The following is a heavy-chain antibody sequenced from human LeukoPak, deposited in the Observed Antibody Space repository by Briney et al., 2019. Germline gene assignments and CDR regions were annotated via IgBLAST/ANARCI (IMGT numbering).Heavy chain of an antibody. CDR1: GFTFSSYG. CDR3: ARAGIAVAGTISSYGMDV. V-gene: IGHV3-33*01. Sequence: GGSLRLSCAASGFTFSSYGMHWVRQAPGKGLEWVAVIWYDGSNKYYADSVKGRFTISRDNSKNTLYLQMNSLRAEDTAVYYCARAGIAVAGTISSYGMDVWGQGTLVTVSS. J-gene: IGHJ6*02. CDR2: IWYDGSNK. D-gene: IGHD6-19*01.